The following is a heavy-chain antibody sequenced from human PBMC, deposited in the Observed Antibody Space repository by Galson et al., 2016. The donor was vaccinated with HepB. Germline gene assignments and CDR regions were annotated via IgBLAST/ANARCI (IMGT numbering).Heavy chain of an antibody. Sequence: SLRLSCAASGFTVSSYSMNWVRQAPGKGLEWVSSISSSSSYIYYADSVKGRFTISRDNAKNSLYLQMNSLRAEDTAVYYCATSPILRYLDWLRSQGHERFDYWGQGTLVTVSS. V-gene: IGHV3-21*01. CDR3: ATSPILRYLDWLRSQGHERFDY. D-gene: IGHD3-9*01. J-gene: IGHJ4*02. CDR2: ISSSSSYI. CDR1: GFTVSSYS.